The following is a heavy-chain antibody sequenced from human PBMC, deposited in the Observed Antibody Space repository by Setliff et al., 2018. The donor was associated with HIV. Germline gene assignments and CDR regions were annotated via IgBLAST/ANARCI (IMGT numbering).Heavy chain of an antibody. D-gene: IGHD2-15*01. CDR1: GFTFTSSA. J-gene: IGHJ1*01. V-gene: IGHV1-58*02. CDR3: AADCSGGSCPEYFQH. CDR2: IVVGSGNT. Sequence: ASEKVSCKASGFTFTSSAMQWVRQARGQRLEWIGWIVVGSGNTNYAQKFQERVTITRDMSTSTAYMELSSLRSEDTAVYYCAADCSGGSCPEYFQHWGQGTLVTVSS.